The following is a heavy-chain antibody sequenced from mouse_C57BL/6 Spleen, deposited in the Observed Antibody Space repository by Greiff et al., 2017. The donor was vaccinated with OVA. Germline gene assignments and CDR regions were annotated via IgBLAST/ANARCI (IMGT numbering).Heavy chain of an antibody. CDR2: IYPADSET. D-gene: IGHD1-1*01. CDR1: GYTFTSYW. Sequence: VQLQQPGAELVRPGSSVKLSCKASGYTFTSYWMDWVKQRPGQGLEWIGNIYPADSETHYNQKFKDKATLTVDKSSSTAYMQLSSLTSEDSAVYYCARRVYDGSGGDYWGQGTTLTVSS. V-gene: IGHV1-61*01. J-gene: IGHJ2*01. CDR3: ARRVYDGSGGDY.